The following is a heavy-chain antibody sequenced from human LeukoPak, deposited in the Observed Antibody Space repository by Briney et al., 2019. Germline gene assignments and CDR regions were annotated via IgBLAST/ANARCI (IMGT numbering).Heavy chain of an antibody. J-gene: IGHJ4*02. CDR2: IYYSGST. V-gene: IGHV4-59*01. CDR3: ARLWFGESSDYFDY. D-gene: IGHD3-10*01. Sequence: SETLSLTRTVSGGSISSYYWSWIRQPPGKGLEWIGYIYYSGSTNYNPSLKSRVTISVDTSKNQFSLKLSSVTAADTAVYYCARLWFGESSDYFDYWGQGTLVTVSS. CDR1: GGSISSYY.